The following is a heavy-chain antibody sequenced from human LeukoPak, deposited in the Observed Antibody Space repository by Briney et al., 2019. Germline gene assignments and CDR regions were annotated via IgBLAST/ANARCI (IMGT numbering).Heavy chain of an antibody. D-gene: IGHD4-17*01. Sequence: GGSLRLSCAASGFTFSSYSMNWVRQAPGKGLEWVSYISSSSSTIYYADSVKGRFTISRDNAKNSLYLQMNSLRAEDTAVYYCASPYGDYGRYYFDYWGQGTLVTVSS. CDR3: ASPYGDYGRYYFDY. CDR2: ISSSSSTI. J-gene: IGHJ4*02. CDR1: GFTFSSYS. V-gene: IGHV3-48*04.